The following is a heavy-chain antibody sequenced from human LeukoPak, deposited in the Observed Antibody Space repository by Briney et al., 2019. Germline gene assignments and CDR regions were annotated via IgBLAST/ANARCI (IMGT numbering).Heavy chain of an antibody. Sequence: PSETLSLTCAVSGGSITRYYWSWIRQPPGKGLEWIGRIYGNGTTFHKPSLKSRVTISVDTSRNEVSLKLSSVTAADTAVYYCARDPGSYLDYYMDVWGKGTTVTVSS. CDR1: GGSITRYY. J-gene: IGHJ6*03. D-gene: IGHD2-15*01. CDR3: ARDPGSYLDYYMDV. V-gene: IGHV4-4*07. CDR2: IYGNGTT.